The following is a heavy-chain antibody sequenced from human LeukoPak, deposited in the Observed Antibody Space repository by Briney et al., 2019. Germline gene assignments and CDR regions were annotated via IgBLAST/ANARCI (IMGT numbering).Heavy chain of an antibody. CDR2: ISACNGNT. V-gene: IGHV1-18*04. CDR1: EGIFSSYA. Sequence: GASVKVSCKASEGIFSSYAISWVRQAPGQGLEWMGWISACNGNTNYAQKLQGRVTMTTDTSTSTAYMELRSLRSDDTAVYYCARDLGFGEFPDYWGQGTLVTVSS. D-gene: IGHD3-10*01. CDR3: ARDLGFGEFPDY. J-gene: IGHJ4*02.